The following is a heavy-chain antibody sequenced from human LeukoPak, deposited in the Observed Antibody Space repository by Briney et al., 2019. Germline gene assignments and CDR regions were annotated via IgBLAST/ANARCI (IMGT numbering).Heavy chain of an antibody. CDR1: RFTVSSNY. J-gene: IGHJ4*02. Sequence: GGSLRLSCAASRFTVSSNYMSWVRQAPGKGLEWVSVIYSGGRADYADSVKGRFTISRDNSKNTLYLQMNSLRAEDTAVYYCAKSESYSFDYWGQGTLVTVSS. CDR2: IYSGGRA. D-gene: IGHD1-26*01. V-gene: IGHV3-66*02. CDR3: AKSESYSFDY.